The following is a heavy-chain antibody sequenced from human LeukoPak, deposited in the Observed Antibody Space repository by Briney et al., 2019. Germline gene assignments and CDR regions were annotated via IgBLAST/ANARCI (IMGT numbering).Heavy chain of an antibody. CDR1: GGSISSGGYS. CDR2: IYHSGST. D-gene: IGHD3-10*01. Sequence: SQTLSLTCAVSGGSISSGGYSWSWIRQPPGKGLEWIGYIYHSGSTYYNPSLKSRVTISVDRSKNQFSLKLSSVTAADTAVYYCARAYYGSGSYYYVSVAFDTWGQGTMVAVSS. V-gene: IGHV4-30-2*01. J-gene: IGHJ3*02. CDR3: ARAYYGSGSYYYVSVAFDT.